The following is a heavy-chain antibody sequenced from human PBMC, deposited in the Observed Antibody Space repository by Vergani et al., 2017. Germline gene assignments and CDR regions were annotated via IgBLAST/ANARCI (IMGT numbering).Heavy chain of an antibody. Sequence: QVQLQQWGAGLLKPSETLSLTCAVSGGSFSGYYWNWIRQPPGKGLEWIGEINHSGSTNYYSSLKSRVTISVDTSKNQFSLKLSSVTAADTAVYYCATGAFPTPRSMYSSSFLSRSRWFDPWGQGTLVTVSS. CDR1: GGSFSGYY. D-gene: IGHD6-13*01. V-gene: IGHV4-34*01. CDR3: ATGAFPTPRSMYSSSFLSRSRWFDP. CDR2: INHSGST. J-gene: IGHJ5*02.